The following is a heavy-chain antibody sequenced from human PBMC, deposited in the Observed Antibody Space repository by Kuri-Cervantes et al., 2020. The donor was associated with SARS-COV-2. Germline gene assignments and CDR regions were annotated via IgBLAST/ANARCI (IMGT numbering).Heavy chain of an antibody. Sequence: GGSLRLSCAASGFTFSSYSMNWVRQAPGKGLEWVSAISASSAYIYYADSMKGRFTISRDNAKNSLYLQFNSLRAEDTAMYYCARDLGSGFKQYWYFDLWGRGTLVTVSS. V-gene: IGHV3-21*01. J-gene: IGHJ2*01. CDR2: ISASSAYI. CDR1: GFTFSSYS. CDR3: ARDLGSGFKQYWYFDL.